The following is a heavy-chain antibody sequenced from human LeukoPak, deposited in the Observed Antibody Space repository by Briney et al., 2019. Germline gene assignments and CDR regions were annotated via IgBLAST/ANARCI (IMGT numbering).Heavy chain of an antibody. Sequence: PGGSLRLSCAASRFTFTNHDMHWVRQETGKGLEWVSAINPAGRTYYADSVRGRFIISRENAKNSFYLQLNSLRAEDTGVYYCAKNHDSNGYHTDDAFDIWGQGTMVTVSS. CDR3: AKNHDSNGYHTDDAFDI. D-gene: IGHD3-22*01. J-gene: IGHJ3*02. CDR1: RFTFTNHD. V-gene: IGHV3-13*01. CDR2: INPAGRT.